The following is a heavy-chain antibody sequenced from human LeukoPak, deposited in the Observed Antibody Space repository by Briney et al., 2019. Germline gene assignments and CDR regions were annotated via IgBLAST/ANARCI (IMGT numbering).Heavy chain of an antibody. Sequence: KPGGSLRLSCAASGFTFSYYTMNWVRQAPGKGLEWVSSISSSSSYIYYADPVKGRFTISRDNAKNSLYLQMNSLRAEDTAVYYCARDRGTGKPGTFDIWGQGTMVTVSS. J-gene: IGHJ3*02. CDR3: ARDRGTGKPGTFDI. D-gene: IGHD1-1*01. CDR1: GFTFSYYT. V-gene: IGHV3-21*01. CDR2: ISSSSSYI.